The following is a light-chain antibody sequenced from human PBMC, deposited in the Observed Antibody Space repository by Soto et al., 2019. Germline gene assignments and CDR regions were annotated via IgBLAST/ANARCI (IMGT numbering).Light chain of an antibody. Sequence: DIVMTQSPDSLAVSLGERATINCKSSQSVLYSSNNKNYLAWYQQKPGQPPKLLIYRASTRESGVPDRFSGSGSGTDFTLTCGSLQAEDVAVYYCHEYYSTLPAFGQGTKVEIK. CDR2: RAS. J-gene: IGKJ1*01. CDR1: QSVLYSSNNKNY. CDR3: HEYYSTLPA. V-gene: IGKV4-1*01.